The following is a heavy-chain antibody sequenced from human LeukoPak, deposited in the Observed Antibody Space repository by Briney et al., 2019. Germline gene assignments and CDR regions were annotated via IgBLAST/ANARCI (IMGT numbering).Heavy chain of an antibody. D-gene: IGHD3-9*01. Sequence: SETLSLTCAVHGGSFSGYYWTWIRQSPGKGLEWIGEIDHSGSTNYNPSLKGRVTISVDTSKNQFSLKLSSVTAADTAVYYCARGPTIDYDILTGYYYFDCWGQGTLVTVSS. CDR3: ARGPTIDYDILTGYYYFDC. V-gene: IGHV4-34*01. CDR2: IDHSGST. CDR1: GGSFSGYY. J-gene: IGHJ4*02.